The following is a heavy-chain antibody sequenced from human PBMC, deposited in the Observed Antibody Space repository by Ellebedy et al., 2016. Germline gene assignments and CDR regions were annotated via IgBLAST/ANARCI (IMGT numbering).Heavy chain of an antibody. CDR3: ARALFTGYCSGGSCYSENWFDP. CDR1: GYSISSGYY. V-gene: IGHV4-38-2*02. D-gene: IGHD2-15*01. CDR2: IYHSGST. Sequence: SETLSLTXTVSGYSISSGYYWGWIRQPPGKELEWIGSIYHSGSTYYNPSLKSRVTISVDTSKNQFSLKLSSVTAADTAVYYCARALFTGYCSGGSCYSENWFDPWGQGTLVTVSS. J-gene: IGHJ5*02.